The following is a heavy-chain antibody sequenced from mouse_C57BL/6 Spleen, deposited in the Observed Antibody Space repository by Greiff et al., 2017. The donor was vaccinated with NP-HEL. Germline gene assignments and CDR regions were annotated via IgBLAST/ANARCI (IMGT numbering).Heavy chain of an antibody. CDR2: IYPGSGST. D-gene: IGHD1-1*01. J-gene: IGHJ2*01. V-gene: IGHV1-55*01. CDR3: ARWGTTVVDSYYFDY. Sequence: VQLQESGAELVKPGASVKMSCKASGYTFTSYWITWVKQRPGQGLEWIGDIYPGSGSTNYNEKFKSKATLTVDTSSSTAYMQRSSLTSEDSAVYYGARWGTTVVDSYYFDYWGKGTTLTVSS. CDR1: GYTFTSYW.